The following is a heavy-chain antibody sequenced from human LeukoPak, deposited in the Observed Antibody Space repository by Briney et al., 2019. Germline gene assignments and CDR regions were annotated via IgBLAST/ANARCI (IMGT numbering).Heavy chain of an antibody. V-gene: IGHV3-48*03. CDR2: ISSSGSTI. J-gene: IGHJ5*02. Sequence: GGSLRLSCAASGFTFSSYEMNWGRQAPGKGLEWVSYISSSGSTIYYADSVKGRFTISRDNAKNSLYLQMNSLRAEDTAVYYCARDDSGWYRWFDPWGQGTLVTVSS. CDR3: ARDDSGWYRWFDP. D-gene: IGHD6-19*01. CDR1: GFTFSSYE.